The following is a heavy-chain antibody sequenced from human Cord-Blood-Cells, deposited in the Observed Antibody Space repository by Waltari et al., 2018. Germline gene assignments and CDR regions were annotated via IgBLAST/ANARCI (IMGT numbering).Heavy chain of an antibody. CDR3: ARYRTGTFDY. J-gene: IGHJ4*02. D-gene: IGHD1-1*01. CDR2: IYYSGST. Sequence: QVQLQESGPGLVKPSETLSLTCTVPGASISSYYWAWSRQPPGKGLEWIGYIYYSGSTNYNPSLKSRVTISVDTSKNQFSLKLSSVTAADTAVYYCARYRTGTFDYWGQGTLVTVSS. CDR1: GASISSYY. V-gene: IGHV4-59*01.